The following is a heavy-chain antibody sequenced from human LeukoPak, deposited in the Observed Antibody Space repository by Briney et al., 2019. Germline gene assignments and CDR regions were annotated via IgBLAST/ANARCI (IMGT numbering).Heavy chain of an antibody. J-gene: IGHJ4*02. CDR1: GGSISSSSYY. CDR2: IYYSGST. CDR3: ASQGDYGDY. Sequence: SETLSLTCTVSGGSISSSSYYWDWIRQPPGKGLELIGSIYYSGSTYYNPCLKSRVTISVDTSKNQFCLKLSSVTAADTAVYYCASQGDYGDYWGQGTLVTVSS. V-gene: IGHV4-39*01.